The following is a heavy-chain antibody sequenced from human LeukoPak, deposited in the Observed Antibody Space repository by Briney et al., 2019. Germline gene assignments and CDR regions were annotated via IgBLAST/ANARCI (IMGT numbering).Heavy chain of an antibody. CDR1: GFTFSDYT. CDR2: ISTISSYT. J-gene: IGHJ4*02. V-gene: IGHV3-21*01. D-gene: IGHD4-17*01. Sequence: GRSLRLSCAASGFTFSDYTINWVRQAPGKGLEWVSSISTISSYTYYADSVKGRFTISRDNAENSLYLQMHSLRAEDTAVYYCARDRYGGYVFDFWGQGTLVTVSS. CDR3: ARDRYGGYVFDF.